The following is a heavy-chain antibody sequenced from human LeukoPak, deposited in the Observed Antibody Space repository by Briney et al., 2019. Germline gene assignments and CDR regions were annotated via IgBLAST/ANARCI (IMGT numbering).Heavy chain of an antibody. Sequence: GGSLRLSCAASGFTFSSYEMNWVRQAPGKGLEWVSSISSSSSYIYYADSVKGRFTISRDNAKNSLYLQMNSLRAEDTAVYYCARWEHAGGYVYWGQGTLVTVSS. J-gene: IGHJ4*02. CDR2: ISSSSSYI. CDR3: ARWEHAGGYVY. CDR1: GFTFSSYE. V-gene: IGHV3-21*01. D-gene: IGHD1/OR15-1a*01.